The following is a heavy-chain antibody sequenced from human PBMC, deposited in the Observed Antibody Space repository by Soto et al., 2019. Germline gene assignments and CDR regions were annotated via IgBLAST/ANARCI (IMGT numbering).Heavy chain of an antibody. CDR1: GETLNSNP. D-gene: IGHD2-15*01. J-gene: IGHJ4*02. CDR2: IVPLSDRT. V-gene: IGHV1-69*01. CDR3: ARKSGRDCHSGGGCFSLDV. Sequence: QVQLVQSGAEVKKPGSSLKVSCKVFGETLNSNPIGWVRQAPGQGLEWVGGIVPLSDRTNYAQELQGRATVTADGSTSTVYMELSNLKSADTAVYYCARKSGRDCHSGGGCFSLDVWGQGSLITVSS.